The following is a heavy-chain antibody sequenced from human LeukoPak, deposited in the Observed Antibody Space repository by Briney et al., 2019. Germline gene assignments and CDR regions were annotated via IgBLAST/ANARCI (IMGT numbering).Heavy chain of an antibody. Sequence: GESLKISCKGSGYSFTSYGIGWGRRMPGKGLEWMGSIDPGDSDTSYSPSFQGQVTISADKSISTPYLQWTGLKASDTAMYYCPTSGSYARAFDIWGQGTMVTVSS. D-gene: IGHD1-26*01. V-gene: IGHV5-51*01. CDR2: IDPGDSDT. J-gene: IGHJ3*02. CDR3: PTSGSYARAFDI. CDR1: GYSFTSYG.